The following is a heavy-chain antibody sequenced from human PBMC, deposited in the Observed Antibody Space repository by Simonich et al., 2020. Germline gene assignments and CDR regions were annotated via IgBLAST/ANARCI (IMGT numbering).Heavy chain of an antibody. CDR3: ARGALTGDYYYMDV. D-gene: IGHD7-27*01. CDR1: GYTFTGYS. J-gene: IGHJ6*03. Sequence: QVQLVQSGAEVKKPGASVKVSCKASGYTFTGYSMHWARQAPVQGLEVSGGINPNSGGTNYAQKFQGRVTMTRDTSISTAYMELSRLRSDDTAVYYCARGALTGDYYYMDVWGKGTTVTVSS. CDR2: INPNSGGT. V-gene: IGHV1-2*02.